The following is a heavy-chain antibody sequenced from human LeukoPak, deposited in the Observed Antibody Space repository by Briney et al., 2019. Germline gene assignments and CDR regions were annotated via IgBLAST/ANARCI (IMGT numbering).Heavy chain of an antibody. CDR3: ARDSDSGYGPFAS. CDR1: GFTVSNNY. J-gene: IGHJ4*02. CDR2: IHSGGTT. D-gene: IGHD5-12*01. V-gene: IGHV3-53*01. Sequence: PGGSLRLSFAASGFTVSNNYMSWGRPAPGKGLEWVSVIHSGGTTNYADSVQGRFTISRDNSKTTVYLHMNSLRAEDTAVYYCARDSDSGYGPFASWGQGTLVTVSS.